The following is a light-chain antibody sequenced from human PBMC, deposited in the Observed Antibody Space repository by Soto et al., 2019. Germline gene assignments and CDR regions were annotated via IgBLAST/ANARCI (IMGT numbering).Light chain of an antibody. J-gene: IGKJ5*01. CDR3: QQVNSYPQT. V-gene: IGKV1-5*03. CDR2: KAS. CDR1: QSIDTW. Sequence: DIQMTQSPSTLSASVGDRVTITCRASQSIDTWLAWHQQKPGQVPKLLISKASSLESGVPSRFSGSRSGTDFTLTISSLQPEDFATYYCQQVNSYPQTFGQGTRLEIK.